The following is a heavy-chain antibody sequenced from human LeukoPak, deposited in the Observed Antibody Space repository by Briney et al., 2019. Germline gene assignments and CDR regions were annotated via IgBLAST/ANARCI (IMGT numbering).Heavy chain of an antibody. CDR3: ARHFHSAWFGF. V-gene: IGHV5-51*01. CDR2: IYPVGSNG. Sequence: GESLRISCKCSGFDFTAYGIAWVRQMPGKGLEWMGNIYPVGSNGRYSPSLQGQVTMSADKSITTVYLQWSSLKSSDTAMYYCARHFHSAWFGFWGQGSLVTVSS. CDR1: GFDFTAYG. D-gene: IGHD5-18*01. J-gene: IGHJ4*02.